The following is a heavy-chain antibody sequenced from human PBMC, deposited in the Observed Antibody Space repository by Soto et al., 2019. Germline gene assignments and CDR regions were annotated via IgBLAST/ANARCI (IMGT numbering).Heavy chain of an antibody. V-gene: IGHV4-34*01. J-gene: IGHJ4*02. CDR1: GGSFSGYY. CDR3: ARGGDGYNFAGGYYFDY. CDR2: INHSGST. D-gene: IGHD5-12*01. Sequence: LSLTCAVYGGSFSGYYWSWIRQPPGKGLEWIGEINHSGSTNYNPSLKSRVTISVDTSKNQFSLKLSSVTAADTAVYYCARGGDGYNFAGGYYFDYWGQGTLVTVSS.